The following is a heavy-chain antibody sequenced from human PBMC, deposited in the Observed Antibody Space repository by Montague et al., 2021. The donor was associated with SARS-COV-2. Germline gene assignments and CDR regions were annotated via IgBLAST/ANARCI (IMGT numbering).Heavy chain of an antibody. V-gene: IGHV4-39*07. CDR3: AGAGTGRYYYYGMDV. CDR2: IYYSGST. J-gene: IGHJ6*02. Sequence: SETLSLTCTVSGGSISSSSYYWGWIRQPPGKGLEWIGSIYYSGSTYYNPSLKSRVTISVDTSKNQFSLKLSSVTAANTAVYYCAGAGTGRYYYYGMDVWGQGTPVTVSS. CDR1: GGSISSSSYY. D-gene: IGHD3-10*01.